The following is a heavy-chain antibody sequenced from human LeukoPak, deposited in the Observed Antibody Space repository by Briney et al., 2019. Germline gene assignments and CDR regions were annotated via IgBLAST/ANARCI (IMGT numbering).Heavy chain of an antibody. CDR2: IYSGGST. V-gene: IGHV3-53*01. J-gene: IGHJ6*03. D-gene: IGHD6-13*01. Sequence: GGSLRLSCAASGFTVSSNYMSWVRQAPGKGLEWVSVIYSGGSTYYADSVKGRFTISRDNSKNTLYLQMNSLRAEDTAVYYCARGSEWQQQLTGPPRGHYFYYMDVWGKGTTVAISS. CDR3: ARGSEWQQQLTGPPRGHYFYYMDV. CDR1: GFTVSSNY.